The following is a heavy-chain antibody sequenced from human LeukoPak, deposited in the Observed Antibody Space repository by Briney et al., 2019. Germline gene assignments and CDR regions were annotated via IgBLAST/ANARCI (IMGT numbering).Heavy chain of an antibody. J-gene: IGHJ4*02. CDR3: AKDFGVVVVAATSAFDY. V-gene: IGHV3-30*18. CDR1: GFTFSDYW. D-gene: IGHD2-15*01. Sequence: GESLKISCAASGFTFSDYWMHWVRQAPGKGLEWVAVISYDGSNKYYADSVEGRFTISRDNSKNTLYLQMNSLRAEDTAVYYCAKDFGVVVVAATSAFDYWGQGTLVTVSS. CDR2: ISYDGSNK.